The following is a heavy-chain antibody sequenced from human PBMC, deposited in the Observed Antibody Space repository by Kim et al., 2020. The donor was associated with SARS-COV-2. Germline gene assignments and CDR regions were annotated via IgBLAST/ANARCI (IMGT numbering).Heavy chain of an antibody. CDR3: ARFGGLWDAPFDY. CDR2: IYYSGST. Sequence: SETLSLTCTVSGGSISSYYWSWIRQPPGKGLEWIGYIYYSGSTNYNPSLKSRVTISVDTSKNQFSLKLSSVTAADTAVYYCARFGGLWDAPFDYWGQGTLVTVSS. D-gene: IGHD3-10*01. J-gene: IGHJ4*02. V-gene: IGHV4-59*01. CDR1: GGSISSYY.